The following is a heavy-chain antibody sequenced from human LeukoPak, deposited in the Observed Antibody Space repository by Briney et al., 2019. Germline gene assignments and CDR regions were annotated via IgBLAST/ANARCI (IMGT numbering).Heavy chain of an antibody. Sequence: SETLSLTCTVSGGSISSYYWSWIRQPAGKGLEWIGRIYTSGSTNYTPSLKNRVTMSVDTSKNQFSLKLSSVTAADTAVYYCARDRDNGEYVGAWFDPWGQGTLVTVSS. D-gene: IGHD4/OR15-4a*01. J-gene: IGHJ5*02. CDR1: GGSISSYY. CDR2: IYTSGST. V-gene: IGHV4-4*07. CDR3: ARDRDNGEYVGAWFDP.